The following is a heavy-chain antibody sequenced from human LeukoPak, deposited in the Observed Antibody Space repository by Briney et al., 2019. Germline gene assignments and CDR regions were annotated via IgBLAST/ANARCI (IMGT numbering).Heavy chain of an antibody. CDR3: ARAGYYDSSGYARY. V-gene: IGHV3-48*03. CDR2: ISSSGSTI. J-gene: IGHJ4*02. D-gene: IGHD3-22*01. Sequence: GGSLRLSCAASGFTFSSYEMNWVRQAPGKGLERVSYISSSGSTIYYADSVKGRFTISRDNAKNSLYLQMNSLRAEDTAVYYCARAGYYDSSGYARYWGQGTLVTVSS. CDR1: GFTFSSYE.